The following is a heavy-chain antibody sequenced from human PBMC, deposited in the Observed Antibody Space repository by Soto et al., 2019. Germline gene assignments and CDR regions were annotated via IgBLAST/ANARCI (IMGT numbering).Heavy chain of an antibody. V-gene: IGHV3-15*07. CDR1: RFNFSAAW. D-gene: IGHD6-19*01. Sequence: EMQLVQSGGGVVKPGGSLRLSCVASRFNFSAAWLNWSRQAPGKGLEWVGRIKPKSEGETADYTAPVRGRFTISRDDSQNTLHLQMDSLKAEDTAVYYCATVPYSGGPTWGLGVLVTVSS. CDR2: IKPKSEGETA. CDR3: ATVPYSGGPT. J-gene: IGHJ4*02.